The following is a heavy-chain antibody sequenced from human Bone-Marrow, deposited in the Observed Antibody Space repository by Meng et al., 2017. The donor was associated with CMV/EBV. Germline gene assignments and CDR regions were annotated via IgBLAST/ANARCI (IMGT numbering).Heavy chain of an antibody. CDR2: IYYSGST. CDR1: GGSISSYY. CDR3: ANYYDSSGYGIDI. J-gene: IGHJ3*02. D-gene: IGHD3-22*01. Sequence: SETLSLTCTVSGGSISSYYWSWIRQPPGKGLEWIGYIYYSGSTNYNPSLKSRVTISVDTSKNQFSLKLSSVTAADTAVYYCANYYDSSGYGIDIWGQGTIVTVSS. V-gene: IGHV4-59*01.